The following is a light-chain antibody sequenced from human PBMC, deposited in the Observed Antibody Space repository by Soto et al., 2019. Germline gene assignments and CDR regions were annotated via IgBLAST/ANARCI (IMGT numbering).Light chain of an antibody. CDR3: QQRSNWPRT. CDR1: QSVSSY. V-gene: IGKV3-11*01. Sequence: EIVLTQSPATLSLSPGERATLSCRASQSVSSYLAWYQQKPGQAPRLLIYDASNRATGIPARFSVSGSGTDFTLTISRLEPEDGAVYDCQQRSNWPRTFCQGTKVDIK. J-gene: IGKJ1*01. CDR2: DAS.